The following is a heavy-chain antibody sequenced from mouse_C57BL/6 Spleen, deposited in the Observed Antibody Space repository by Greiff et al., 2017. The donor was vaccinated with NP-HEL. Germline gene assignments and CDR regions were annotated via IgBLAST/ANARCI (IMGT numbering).Heavy chain of an antibody. CDR3: ARGFTTVVATPVFLDY. CDR1: GYTFTDYY. J-gene: IGHJ2*01. V-gene: IGHV1-26*01. Sequence: VQLQQSGPELVKPGASVKISCKASGYTFTDYYMNWVKQSHGKSLEWIGDINPNNGGTSYNQKFKGKATLTVDKSSSTAYMELRSLTSEDSAVFYRARGFTTVVATPVFLDYWGQGTTLTVSS. D-gene: IGHD1-1*01. CDR2: INPNNGGT.